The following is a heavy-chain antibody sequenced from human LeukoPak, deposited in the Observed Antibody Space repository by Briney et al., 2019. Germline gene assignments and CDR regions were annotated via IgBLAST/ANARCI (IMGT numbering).Heavy chain of an antibody. CDR3: ARDFYGSGSYDY. V-gene: IGHV1-69*05. D-gene: IGHD3-10*01. CDR2: IIPIFGTA. Sequence: ASVKVSCKASGGTFSSYAISWVRQAPGQGLEWVGGIIPIFGTANYAQKFQGRVTITTDESTSTAYMELSSLRSEDTAVYYCARDFYGSGSYDYWGQGTLVTVSS. J-gene: IGHJ4*02. CDR1: GGTFSSYA.